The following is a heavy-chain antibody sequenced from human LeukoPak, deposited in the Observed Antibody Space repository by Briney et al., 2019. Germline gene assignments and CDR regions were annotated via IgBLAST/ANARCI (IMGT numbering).Heavy chain of an antibody. CDR3: ATMGATNFDH. CDR1: GYTFTDYY. V-gene: IGHV1-2*02. J-gene: IGHJ4*02. D-gene: IGHD1-26*01. CDR2: INPNSGGT. Sequence: ASVTVSCTASGYTFTDYYIHWVRQAPGQGLEWLGWINPNSGGTHYAQKFQDRVIMTRDTSIRTAYMEVSRLGSDDTAEYYCATMGATNFDHWGQGTLVTVSS.